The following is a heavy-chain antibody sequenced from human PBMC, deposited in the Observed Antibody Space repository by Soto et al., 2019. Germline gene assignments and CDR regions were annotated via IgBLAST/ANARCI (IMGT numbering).Heavy chain of an antibody. D-gene: IGHD2-2*01. CDR3: ASVGSYCSSTSCYAEIDY. V-gene: IGHV3-7*01. CDR2: IKQDGSEK. CDR1: GFTFSSYW. J-gene: IGHJ4*02. Sequence: EVQLVESGGGLVQPGGSLRLSCAASGFTFSSYWMSWVRQAPGKGLEWVANIKQDGSEKYYVDSVKGRFTISRDNAKNSLYLQMNSLRAEDTAVYYCASVGSYCSSTSCYAEIDYWGQGTLVTVSS.